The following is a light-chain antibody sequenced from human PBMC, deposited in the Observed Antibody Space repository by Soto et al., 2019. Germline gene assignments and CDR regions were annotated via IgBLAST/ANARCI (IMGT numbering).Light chain of an antibody. J-gene: IGLJ1*01. CDR1: SSDVGGYNY. V-gene: IGLV2-8*01. Sequence: QSVLTQPPSASGSHRQSVTISCTGTSSDVGGYNYVSWYQQHPGKAPKLMIYEVSKRPSGVPDRFSGSKSGNTASLTVSGLQAEDEADYYCSSYAGSNNLEVFGTGTKVTVL. CDR3: SSYAGSNNLEV. CDR2: EVS.